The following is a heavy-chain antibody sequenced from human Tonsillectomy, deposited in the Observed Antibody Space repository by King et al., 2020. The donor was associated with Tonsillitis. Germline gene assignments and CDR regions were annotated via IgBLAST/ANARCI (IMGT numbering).Heavy chain of an antibody. CDR2: IHSSGST. Sequence: VQLQESGPGLVKPSETLSLTCTVSGASMSSYYWSWIRQPAEKGLEWIGRIHSSGSTNYNPSLESRVTMSVDTSENQFSLRLTSMTAADTAVYYCARDQPVGSTRSDYWGQGILVTVSS. CDR1: GASMSSYY. V-gene: IGHV4-4*07. J-gene: IGHJ4*02. D-gene: IGHD2-2*01. CDR3: ARDQPVGSTRSDY.